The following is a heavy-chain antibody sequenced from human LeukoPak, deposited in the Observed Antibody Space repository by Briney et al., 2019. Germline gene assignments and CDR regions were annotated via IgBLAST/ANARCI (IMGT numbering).Heavy chain of an antibody. CDR1: GGSISSGGYY. Sequence: SETLSLTCTVSGGSISSGGYYWSWIRQHPGKGLEWIGYIYYSGSTYYNPSLKSRVTISVDRSKNQFSLKLSSVTAADTAVYYCARVSYDILTGSYWYFDLWGRGTLVTVSS. CDR3: ARVSYDILTGSYWYFDL. D-gene: IGHD3-9*01. CDR2: IYYSGST. J-gene: IGHJ2*01. V-gene: IGHV4-31*03.